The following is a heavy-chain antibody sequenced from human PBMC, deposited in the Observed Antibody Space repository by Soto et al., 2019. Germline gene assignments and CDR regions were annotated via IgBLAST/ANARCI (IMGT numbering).Heavy chain of an antibody. CDR2: IKQDGSEK. Sequence: GGSLRLSCAASGFTFSSYWMSWVRQAPGKGLEWVANIKQDGSEKYYVDSVKGRFTISRDNAKNSLYLQMNSLRAEDTAVYYCARDLTKEAGLYYYYGMDVWGQGTTVTVSS. CDR1: GFTFSSYW. V-gene: IGHV3-7*05. D-gene: IGHD3-9*01. CDR3: ARDLTKEAGLYYYYGMDV. J-gene: IGHJ6*02.